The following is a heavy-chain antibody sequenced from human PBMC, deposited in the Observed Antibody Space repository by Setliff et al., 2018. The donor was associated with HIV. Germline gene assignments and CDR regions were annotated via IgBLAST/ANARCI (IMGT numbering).Heavy chain of an antibody. CDR1: GDSISSGSYF. CDR3: ASGHDNKYYYFYYMDV. V-gene: IGHV4-61*09. J-gene: IGHJ6*03. CDR2: ISTTGST. D-gene: IGHD5-12*01. Sequence: SETLSLTCTVSGDSISSGSYFWIWIRQPAGKGLEWIGHISTTGSTNYNPSLKSRVIMSVDTSRNQFSLKLSSVTAADTAVYYCASGHDNKYYYFYYMDVWGKGTTVTVSS.